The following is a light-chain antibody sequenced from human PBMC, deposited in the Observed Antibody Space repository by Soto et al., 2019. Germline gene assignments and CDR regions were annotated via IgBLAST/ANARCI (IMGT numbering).Light chain of an antibody. J-gene: IGLJ1*01. CDR1: SSDVGGYNY. CDR2: EVT. Sequence: QSALTQPVSVSGSPGQSITISCTGTSSDVGGYNYVSWYQQHPGKAPKLMIYEVTKRPSGVSNRFSGSKSGNTASLTISGLQAEDESDYYCSSYTTSGTRVFGTGTKLTVL. V-gene: IGLV2-14*01. CDR3: SSYTTSGTRV.